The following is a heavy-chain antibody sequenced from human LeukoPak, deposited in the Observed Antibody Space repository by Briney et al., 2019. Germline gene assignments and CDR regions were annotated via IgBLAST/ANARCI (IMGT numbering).Heavy chain of an antibody. V-gene: IGHV4-59*08. CDR2: IYYSGST. J-gene: IGHJ5*02. Sequence: SETLSLTCTVSGGSISSYYWRWIRQPPGKGLEWIGYIYYSGSTNYNPSLKSRVTISVDTSKNQFSLKLSSVTAADTAVYYCARQTRNWFDPWGQGTLVTVSS. CDR1: GGSISSYY. CDR3: ARQTRNWFDP.